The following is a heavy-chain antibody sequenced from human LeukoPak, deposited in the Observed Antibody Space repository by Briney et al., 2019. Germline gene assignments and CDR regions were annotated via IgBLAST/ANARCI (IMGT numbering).Heavy chain of an antibody. CDR1: SASISSSPYY. Sequence: SETLSLTCSVSSASISSSPYYWAWIRQSPGRGLEWIATISYSGTTYYTPSLKSRVTISVDTSRNHFSLKLSSVTAADTAVYYCAANSADYNTLGSSYKVWGQGTLVTVSS. D-gene: IGHD3-10*01. CDR3: AANSADYNTLGSSYKV. CDR2: ISYSGTT. J-gene: IGHJ4*02. V-gene: IGHV4-39*02.